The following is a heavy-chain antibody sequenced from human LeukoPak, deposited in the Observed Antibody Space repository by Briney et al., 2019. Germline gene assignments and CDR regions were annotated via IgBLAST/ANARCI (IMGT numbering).Heavy chain of an antibody. V-gene: IGHV1-2*02. CDR3: AREVEYYGSGSYYDC. D-gene: IGHD3-10*01. CDR1: GYTFTGYY. J-gene: IGHJ4*02. CDR2: INPNSGGT. Sequence: ASVKVSCKASGYTFTGYYMHWVRQAPGQGLEWMGWINPNSGGTNYAQKFQGRVTMTRDTSISTAYMELSRLRSDDTAVYYCAREVEYYGSGSYYDCWGQGTLVTVSS.